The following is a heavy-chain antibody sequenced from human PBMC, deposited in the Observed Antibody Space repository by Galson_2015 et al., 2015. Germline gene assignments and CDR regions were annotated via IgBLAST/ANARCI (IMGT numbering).Heavy chain of an antibody. CDR2: TYYRSKWYN. D-gene: IGHD3-10*01. Sequence: CAISGDSVSSHSVAWNWIRQSPSRGLEWLGRTYYRSKWYNDYAVSVQSRITINPDTSKNQFSLQLNSVTPEDTAVYYCARGFRSAVDHWGQGNLVTVSS. V-gene: IGHV6-1*01. J-gene: IGHJ5*02. CDR3: ARGFRSAVDH. CDR1: GDSVSSHSVA.